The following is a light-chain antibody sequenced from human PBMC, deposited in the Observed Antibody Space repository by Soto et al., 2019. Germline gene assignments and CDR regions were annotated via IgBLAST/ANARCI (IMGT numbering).Light chain of an antibody. CDR3: QHYNNLPPLT. CDR2: DTS. J-gene: IGKJ4*01. Sequence: DIQMTQSPSSLSASVGDRVTITCQASQDISNSLNWYQQKPGKAPNLLIYDTSNLETGVPSRFSGSGSGTYFTFTINSLQPEDIATYYCQHYNNLPPLTFGGGTQVEIK. CDR1: QDISNS. V-gene: IGKV1-33*01.